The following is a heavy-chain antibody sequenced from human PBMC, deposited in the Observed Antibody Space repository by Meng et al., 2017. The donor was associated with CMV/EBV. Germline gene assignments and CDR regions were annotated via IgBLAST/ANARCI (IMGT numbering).Heavy chain of an antibody. Sequence: GGPLRLSCAASGFTFSSYAMSWVRQAPGQGLELVSAISGSGGSTYYADSVKGRFTISRDNSKNTLYLQMNSLRAEDTAVYYCAKDRRWLLDYWGQGTLVTVSS. CDR3: AKDRRWLLDY. V-gene: IGHV3-23*01. CDR2: ISGSGGST. J-gene: IGHJ4*02. CDR1: GFTFSSYA. D-gene: IGHD5-24*01.